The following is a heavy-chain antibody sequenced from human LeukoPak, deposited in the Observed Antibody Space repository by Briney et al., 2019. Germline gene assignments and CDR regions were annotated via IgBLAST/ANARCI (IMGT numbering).Heavy chain of an antibody. CDR2: IYYSGST. D-gene: IGHD3-22*01. Sequence: PSETLSLTCTVSGGSISSSSYYWGWIRQPPGKGLEWIGSIYYSGSTYFNLSLKSRITISVDTSKNQFSLKLSSVTAADTAVYYCARGREYDSSGFATYWGQGTLVTVSS. V-gene: IGHV4-39*01. CDR1: GGSISSSSYY. J-gene: IGHJ4*02. CDR3: ARGREYDSSGFATY.